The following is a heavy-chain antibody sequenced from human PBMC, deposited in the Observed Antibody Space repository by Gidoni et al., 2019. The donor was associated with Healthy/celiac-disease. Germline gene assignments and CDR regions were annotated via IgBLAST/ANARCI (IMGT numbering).Heavy chain of an antibody. CDR2: ISSSSSTI. CDR3: ARDGTMGDIVVVVAAAPGNWFDP. V-gene: IGHV3-48*02. CDR1: GFTFSSYS. D-gene: IGHD2-15*01. J-gene: IGHJ5*02. Sequence: EVQLVESGGGLVQPGGSLRLSCAASGFTFSSYSMNWVRPAPGKGLEWVSYISSSSSTIYYADSVKGRFTISRDNAKNSLYLQMNSLRDEDTAVYYCARDGTMGDIVVVVAAAPGNWFDPWGQGTLVTVSS.